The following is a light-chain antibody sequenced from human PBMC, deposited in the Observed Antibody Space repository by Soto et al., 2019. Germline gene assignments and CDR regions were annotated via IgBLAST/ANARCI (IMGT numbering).Light chain of an antibody. Sequence: EAVLTQSPATLSVSPGEGATLSCRASQNVATNLAWYQQRPGQAPRLLIYGASKRAIGLPARFSGSGSGTEFTLTITILQSEDFAFYYCQQYNNCPQTFGQGTKVEIK. CDR3: QQYNNCPQT. CDR2: GAS. J-gene: IGKJ1*01. V-gene: IGKV3-15*01. CDR1: QNVATN.